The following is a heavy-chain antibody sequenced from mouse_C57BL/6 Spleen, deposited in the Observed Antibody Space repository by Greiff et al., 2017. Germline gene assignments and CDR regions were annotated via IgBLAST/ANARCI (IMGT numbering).Heavy chain of an antibody. V-gene: IGHV1-64*01. CDR2: IHPNSGST. J-gene: IGHJ3*01. D-gene: IGHD2-4*01. Sequence: VQLQQSGAELVKPGASVKLSCTASGYTFTSYWMHWVKQRPGQGLEWIGMIHPNSGSTNYNEKFKSKATLTVDKSSSTAYMQLSSLTSEDSAVYYCARRDYGTGFAYWGQGTLVTVSA. CDR3: ARRDYGTGFAY. CDR1: GYTFTSYW.